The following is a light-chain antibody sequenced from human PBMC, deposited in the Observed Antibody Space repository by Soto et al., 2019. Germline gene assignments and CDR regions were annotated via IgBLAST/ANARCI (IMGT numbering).Light chain of an antibody. J-gene: IGKJ5*01. Sequence: DIQMTQSPSSLSASVGGRVTITCRSSQSIRNCLNWYQQKVGEAPKLLIYGASTLQPGVPSRFSGSGSGTDFTLTISDLQPEDFATYYWQQSYSVPPTFGQGTRLEIK. CDR3: QQSYSVPPT. CDR1: QSIRNC. V-gene: IGKV1-39*01. CDR2: GAS.